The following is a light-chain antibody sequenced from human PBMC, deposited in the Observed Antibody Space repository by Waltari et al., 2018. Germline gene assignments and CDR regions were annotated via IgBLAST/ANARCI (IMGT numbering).Light chain of an antibody. J-gene: IGLJ3*02. CDR3: SSYTSNISWV. CDR1: SSDIGGYNY. CDR2: DVT. Sequence: QSALAQPASVSGIPGQSISTSCTGTSSDIGGYNYVPWYQQHSGKAPKVILYDVTYRPSGISNRFSGSKSGNTASLTIYGLQAEDEAYYYCSSYTSNISWVFGGGTKLTVL. V-gene: IGLV2-14*03.